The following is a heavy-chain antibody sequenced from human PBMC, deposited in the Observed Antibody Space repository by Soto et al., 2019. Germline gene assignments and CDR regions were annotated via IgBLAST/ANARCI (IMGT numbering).Heavy chain of an antibody. V-gene: IGHV4-30-2*01. CDR2: IFPSGTT. J-gene: IGHJ4*02. Sequence: PSETLSLTCGVSGGSLSGATYSWNWIRQTPGKGLEWIGYIFPSGTTYYNPSLRSRVTISIDVSKNQFSLSLRSLTSAGTAVYYCARSREFEYWSEGTLVTVSS. CDR3: ARSREFEY. CDR1: GGSLSGATYS.